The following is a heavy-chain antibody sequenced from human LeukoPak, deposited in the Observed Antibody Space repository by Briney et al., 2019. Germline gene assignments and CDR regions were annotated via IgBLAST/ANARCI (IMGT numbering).Heavy chain of an antibody. CDR1: GFTFSSYS. CDR2: ISSSSSYI. Sequence: GGSLRLSCAASGFTFSSYSMNWVRQAPGKGLEWVSSISSSSSYIYYADSVKGRFTISRDNAKNSLYLQMNSLRAEDTAVYYCARPRNPDSSSSRYDAFDIWGQGTMVTVSS. CDR3: ARPRNPDSSSSRYDAFDI. D-gene: IGHD6-6*01. V-gene: IGHV3-21*01. J-gene: IGHJ3*02.